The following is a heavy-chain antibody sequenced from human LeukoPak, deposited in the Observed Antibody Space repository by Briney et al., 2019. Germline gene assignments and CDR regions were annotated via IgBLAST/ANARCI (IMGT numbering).Heavy chain of an antibody. CDR1: GGSISSYY. D-gene: IGHD2-15*01. J-gene: IGHJ4*02. CDR2: IYYSGST. Sequence: SETLSLTCTVSGGSISSYYWSWIRQPPGKGLEWIGYIYYSGSTNYNPPLKSRVTISVDTSKNQFSLKLSSVTAADTAVYYCAREKGGGSHDYWGQGTLVTVSS. CDR3: AREKGGGSHDY. V-gene: IGHV4-59*01.